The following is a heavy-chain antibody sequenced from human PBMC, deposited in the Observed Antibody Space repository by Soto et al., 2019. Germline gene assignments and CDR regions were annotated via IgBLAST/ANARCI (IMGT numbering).Heavy chain of an antibody. CDR1: GGSFSGYY. J-gene: IGHJ4*02. V-gene: IGHV4-34*01. D-gene: IGHD3-22*01. Sequence: SETLSLTCAVYGGSFSGYYWSWIRQPPGKGLEWIGEINHSGSTNYNPSLKSRVTISVDTSKNQFSLKLSSVTAADTAVYYCARGGGLYYYDSSGYYSFDYWGQGTLVTVSS. CDR2: INHSGST. CDR3: ARGGGLYYYDSSGYYSFDY.